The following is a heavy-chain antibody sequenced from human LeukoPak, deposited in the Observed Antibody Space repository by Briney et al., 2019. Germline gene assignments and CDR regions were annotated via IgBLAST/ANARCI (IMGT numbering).Heavy chain of an antibody. Sequence: GASVKVSCKASGYTFSTYDISWVRQAPGQGLEWMGRISGYNGDTDYVQKLQGRVTMTTDTSTSTAYMELRSLRSDDTAVYYCARDQERGDSGEYYYYGMDVWGQGTTVTVSS. J-gene: IGHJ6*02. CDR2: ISGYNGDT. CDR1: GYTFSTYD. V-gene: IGHV1-18*01. CDR3: ARDQERGDSGEYYYYGMDV. D-gene: IGHD2-21*02.